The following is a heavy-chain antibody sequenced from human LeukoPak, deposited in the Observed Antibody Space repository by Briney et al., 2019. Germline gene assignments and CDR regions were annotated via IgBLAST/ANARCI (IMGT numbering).Heavy chain of an antibody. CDR2: ISNDVSIT. CDR1: GFTFSSYW. J-gene: IGHJ4*02. D-gene: IGHD6-19*01. CDR3: VRIKYSGGWLGPDF. Sequence: GGSLRLSCAASGFTFSSYWMHWVRQAPGKGLVWVSRISNDVSITTYADSVKGRFTIPRDNAKNTLHLQMNSLRAEDTAVYYCVRIKYSGGWLGPDFWGQGTLVTVST. V-gene: IGHV3-74*01.